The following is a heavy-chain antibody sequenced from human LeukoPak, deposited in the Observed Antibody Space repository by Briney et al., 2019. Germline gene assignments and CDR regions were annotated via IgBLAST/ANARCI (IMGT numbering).Heavy chain of an antibody. CDR2: IRYDGSNK. V-gene: IGHV3-30*02. CDR3: ARDSSGSYYPLMGY. Sequence: PGGSLRLSCAAAGFTFSSYGMYWVRQAPGKGLEWVAFIRYDGSNKYYADSVKGRFTISRDNAKNSLYLQMNSLRAEDTAVYYCARDSSGSYYPLMGYWGQGTLVTVSS. CDR1: GFTFSSYG. D-gene: IGHD1-26*01. J-gene: IGHJ4*02.